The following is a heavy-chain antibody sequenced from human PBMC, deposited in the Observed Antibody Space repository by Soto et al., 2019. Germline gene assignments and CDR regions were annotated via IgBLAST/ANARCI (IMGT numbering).Heavy chain of an antibody. CDR1: GVTFSNAW. J-gene: IGHJ4*02. CDR3: PTTKARLEPPGNHL. Sequence: EVQLVESGGGLVKPGGSLRLSCAGSGVTFSNAWMSWVRRAPGKALEWVGRSKSDAYGGAIDYAAPEKGRFTISRDDSNNTRLAQMNNLRAAGTAVYSCPTTKARLEPPGNHLWGQGKGVIVSS. D-gene: IGHD1-1*01. V-gene: IGHV3-15*01. CDR2: SKSDAYGGAI.